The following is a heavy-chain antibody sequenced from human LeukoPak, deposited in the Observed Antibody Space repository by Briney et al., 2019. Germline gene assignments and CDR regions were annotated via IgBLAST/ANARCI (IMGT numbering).Heavy chain of an antibody. Sequence: PSETLSLTCAVYGGSFSGYYWSWIRQPPGEGLEWIGEINHSGSTNYNPSLKSRVTISVDTSKNQFSLKLSSVTAADTAVYYCARTKYDFWSGYYYYGMDVWGQGTTVTVSS. CDR3: ARTKYDFWSGYYYYGMDV. CDR2: INHSGST. D-gene: IGHD3-3*01. J-gene: IGHJ6*02. V-gene: IGHV4-34*01. CDR1: GGSFSGYY.